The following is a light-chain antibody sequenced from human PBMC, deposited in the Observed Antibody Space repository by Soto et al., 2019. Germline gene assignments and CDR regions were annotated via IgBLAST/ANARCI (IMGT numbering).Light chain of an antibody. J-gene: IGLJ1*01. CDR2: GGS. CDR1: SSNIGAGYD. CDR3: QSYDRSLSGTV. Sequence: VLTQPPSVSGAPGQRVTISCTGSSSNIGAGYDVHWYQHQPGTAPKLLIYGGSSRPSGVPDRFSGSKSGTSASLAITGLQAEDEADYYCQSYDRSLSGTVFGTGTRSPS. V-gene: IGLV1-40*01.